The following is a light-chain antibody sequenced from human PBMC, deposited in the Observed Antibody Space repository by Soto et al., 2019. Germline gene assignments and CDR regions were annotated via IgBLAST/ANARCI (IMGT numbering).Light chain of an antibody. CDR3: LHNYDYPLT. CDR1: QGIRND. CDR2: AAS. V-gene: IGKV1-6*01. Sequence: AIQMTQSPSSLSASVGDRVTITCRASQGIRNDLAWYQQKPGEAPKLLIFAASSLQSGVPSRFSGSGSGTDFTLTISSLQPEDFATYYCLHNYDYPLTFCGGTKVEIK. J-gene: IGKJ4*01.